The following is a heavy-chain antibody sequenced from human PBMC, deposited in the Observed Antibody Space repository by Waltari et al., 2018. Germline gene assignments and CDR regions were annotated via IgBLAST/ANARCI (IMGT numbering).Heavy chain of an antibody. V-gene: IGHV4-61*02. D-gene: IGHD7-27*01. CDR2: IYNSGST. CDR1: GGSISNGSYY. Sequence: QVQLQESGPGLVKPSQTLSLTCTASGGSISNGSYYWCWIRPPAGKRLGWLGRIYNSGSTNYIPSLQRRVTISLDTSQNQFSLKLSSVTAADTAVYYCARESRDKFKTGDDACDIWGQGTMVTVSS. CDR3: ARESRDKFKTGDDACDI. J-gene: IGHJ3*02.